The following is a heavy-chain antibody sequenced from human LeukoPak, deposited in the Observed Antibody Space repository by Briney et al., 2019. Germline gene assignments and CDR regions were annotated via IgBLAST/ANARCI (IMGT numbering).Heavy chain of an antibody. V-gene: IGHV4-59*05. CDR2: IYYSGST. D-gene: IGHD3-22*01. Sequence: PSETLSLTCTVSGGSINGYYWSWIRQPPGKGLEWIGSIYYSGSTYYNPSLKSRVTISVDTSKNQSSLKLSSVTAADTAVYYCARGLRHYDSSGYYYYWGQGTLVTVSS. J-gene: IGHJ4*02. CDR3: ARGLRHYDSSGYYYY. CDR1: GGSINGYY.